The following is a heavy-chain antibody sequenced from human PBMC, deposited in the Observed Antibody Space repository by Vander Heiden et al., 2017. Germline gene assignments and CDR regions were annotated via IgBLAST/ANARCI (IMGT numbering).Heavy chain of an antibody. CDR1: GFTFRDHY. CDR2: TRNKAHSYTT. V-gene: IGHV3-72*01. D-gene: IGHD3-22*01. Sequence: EVQPVESGGGLVQPGGSLRLSCAASGFTFRDHYMDWVRQAPGKGLEWVGRTRNKAHSYTTEYAASVKGRFTISRDDSKNSLYLQMNSLKTEDTAVYYCARVSNYYEDYWGQGTLVTVSS. CDR3: ARVSNYYEDY. J-gene: IGHJ4*02.